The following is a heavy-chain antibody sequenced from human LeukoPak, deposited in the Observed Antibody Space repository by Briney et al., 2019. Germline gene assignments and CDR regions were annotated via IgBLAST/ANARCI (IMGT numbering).Heavy chain of an antibody. Sequence: PSETLSLTCTVSGGSISSSSYYWGWIRQPPGKGLEWIGTIYYSGSTYYNPSLKRRVTISVDTSKNQFSLKLRSVTAADTAVYYCATGYTSNCPYNWGQGTLVTVSS. D-gene: IGHD6-13*01. CDR2: IYYSGST. J-gene: IGHJ4*02. CDR1: GGSISSSSYY. CDR3: ATGYTSNCPYN. V-gene: IGHV4-39*01.